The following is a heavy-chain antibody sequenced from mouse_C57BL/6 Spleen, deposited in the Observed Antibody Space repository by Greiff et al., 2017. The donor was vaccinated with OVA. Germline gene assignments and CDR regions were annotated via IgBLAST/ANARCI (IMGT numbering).Heavy chain of an antibody. Sequence: VQLQQPGAELVRPGSSVKLSCKASGYTFTSYWMDWVKQRPGQGLEWIGNIYPSDSETHYNQKFKDKATLTVDKSSSTAYMQLSSLTSEDSAVYYCARDNGYYYAMDYWGQGTSVTVSS. J-gene: IGHJ4*01. CDR3: ARDNGYYYAMDY. CDR1: GYTFTSYW. CDR2: IYPSDSET. V-gene: IGHV1-61*01. D-gene: IGHD1-3*01.